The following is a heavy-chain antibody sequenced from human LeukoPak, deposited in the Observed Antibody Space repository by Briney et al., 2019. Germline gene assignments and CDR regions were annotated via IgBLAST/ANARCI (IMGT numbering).Heavy chain of an antibody. J-gene: IGHJ4*02. D-gene: IGHD1-14*01. CDR2: ISSSGSTI. CDR3: ARVPLAGEADY. CDR1: GFTFSSYE. Sequence: GGSLRLSCAASGFTFSSYEMNWVRQAPGKGLEWVPYISSSGSTIYYADSVKGRFTISRDNAKNSLYLQMNSLRAEDTAVYYCARVPLAGEADYWGQGTLVTVSS. V-gene: IGHV3-48*03.